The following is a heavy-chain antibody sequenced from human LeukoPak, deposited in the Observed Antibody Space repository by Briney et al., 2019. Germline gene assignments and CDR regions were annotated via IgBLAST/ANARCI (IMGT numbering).Heavy chain of an antibody. V-gene: IGHV3-30*02. Sequence: PGGSLRLSCAASGFTFSSYGMHWVRQAPGKGLEWVAFIRYDGSNKYYADSVKGRFTISRDNSKNTLYLQMNSLGAEDTAVYYCAKLQAGVVVVPATDYWGQGTLVTVSS. J-gene: IGHJ4*02. CDR1: GFTFSSYG. CDR2: IRYDGSNK. CDR3: AKLQAGVVVVPATDY. D-gene: IGHD2-2*01.